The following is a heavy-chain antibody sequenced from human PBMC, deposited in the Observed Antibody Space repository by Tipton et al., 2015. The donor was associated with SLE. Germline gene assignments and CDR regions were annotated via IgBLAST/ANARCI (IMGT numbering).Heavy chain of an antibody. Sequence: QSGAEVKKLGSSVKVSCKASGGILSNLAINWVRQAPGQGLEWIGGIIAILGTTDLAQKFQGRVTLTADEATGTAYMELSSLKFDDTAVYYCARGGLVDWLLSQPFDYWGQGTLVTVSS. D-gene: IGHD3/OR15-3a*01. J-gene: IGHJ4*02. CDR2: IIAILGTT. V-gene: IGHV1-69*01. CDR3: ARGGLVDWLLSQPFDY. CDR1: GGILSNLA.